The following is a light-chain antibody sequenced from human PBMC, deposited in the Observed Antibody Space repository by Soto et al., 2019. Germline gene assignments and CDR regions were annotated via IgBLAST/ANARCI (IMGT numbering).Light chain of an antibody. Sequence: ETVLTQSPGTLSLSPGERATLFCRASQSVSSSYLAWYQQNPGQAPRLLNYGASSRATSIPDRFSGSGSGPDSTLSISIREPEDFAVYYCQQQGSSPPSWTFGQGAKVEIK. CDR2: GAS. J-gene: IGKJ1*01. CDR1: QSVSSSY. CDR3: QQQGSSPPSWT. V-gene: IGKV3-20*01.